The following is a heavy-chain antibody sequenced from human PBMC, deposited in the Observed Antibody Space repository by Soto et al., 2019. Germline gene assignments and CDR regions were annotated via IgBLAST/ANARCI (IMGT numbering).Heavy chain of an antibody. CDR1: GFSLSTSGVG. J-gene: IGHJ4*02. CDR3: VHTPPYYDYVWGSYRHSIYYFDY. V-gene: IGHV2-5*02. Sequence: QITLKESGPTLVKPTQTLTLTCTFSGFSLSTSGVGVGWIRQPPGKALEWLALIYWDEDKRYSPSLKSRLTITKDTSESQVVLTMTNMDPVDTATYYCVHTPPYYDYVWGSYRHSIYYFDYWGQGTLVTVSS. D-gene: IGHD3-16*02. CDR2: IYWDEDK.